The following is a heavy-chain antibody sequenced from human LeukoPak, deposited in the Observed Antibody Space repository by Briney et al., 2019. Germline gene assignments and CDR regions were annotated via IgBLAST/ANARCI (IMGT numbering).Heavy chain of an antibody. CDR2: IKQDGSEK. CDR3: ATAAMVWGILTGPDY. J-gene: IGHJ4*02. V-gene: IGHV3-7*03. CDR1: GFTFSSYW. Sequence: GGFLRLSCAASGFTFSSYWMSWVRQAPGKGLEWVANIKQDGSEKYYVDSVKGRFTISRDNAKNSLYLQMNSLRAEDTAVYYCATAAMVWGILTGPDYWGQGTLVTVSS. D-gene: IGHD3-9*01.